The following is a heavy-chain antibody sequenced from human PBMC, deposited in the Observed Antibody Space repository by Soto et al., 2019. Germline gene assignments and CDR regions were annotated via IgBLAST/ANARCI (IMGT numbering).Heavy chain of an antibody. V-gene: IGHV3-15*01. D-gene: IGHD3-10*01. CDR3: NADGITIVRGVIITFDY. Sequence: GGSLRLSCAASGFTFSNAWMSWVRQAPGKGLEWVGRIKSKTDGGTTDYAAPVKGRFTISRDDSKNTLYLQMNSLKTADTAVYYCNADGITIVRGVIITFDYWGQGTLVTVSS. CDR2: IKSKTDGGTT. CDR1: GFTFSNAW. J-gene: IGHJ4*02.